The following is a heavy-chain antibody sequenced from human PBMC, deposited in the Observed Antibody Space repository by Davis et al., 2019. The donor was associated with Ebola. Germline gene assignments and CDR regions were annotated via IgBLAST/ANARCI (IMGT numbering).Heavy chain of an antibody. CDR1: GYPFTGYY. CDR3: ARGARGMTGGCD. D-gene: IGHD1-20*01. CDR2: INPKSGDT. V-gene: IGHV1-2*02. J-gene: IGHJ1*01. Sequence: ASVQVSCKASGYPFTGYYIHWVRQAPGQGLEWMGWINPKSGDTNFAQQFQGRVTMTRDTSITTAYMELTTAMYEDTAMDCCARGARGMTGGCDWGQGTLVTVSS.